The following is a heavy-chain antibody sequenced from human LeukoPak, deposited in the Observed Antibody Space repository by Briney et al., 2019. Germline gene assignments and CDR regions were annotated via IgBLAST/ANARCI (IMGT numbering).Heavy chain of an antibody. V-gene: IGHV1-2*06. CDR1: GYTFTGYY. Sequence: ASVKVSCKASGYTFTGYYMHWVRQAPGQGLEWMGRINPNSGGTNYAQKFQGRVTMTRDTSINTAYMELSRLRSDDTAVYYCARDPSHDYAFDRWFDPWGQGTLVTVSS. J-gene: IGHJ5*02. D-gene: IGHD4-17*01. CDR2: INPNSGGT. CDR3: ARDPSHDYAFDRWFDP.